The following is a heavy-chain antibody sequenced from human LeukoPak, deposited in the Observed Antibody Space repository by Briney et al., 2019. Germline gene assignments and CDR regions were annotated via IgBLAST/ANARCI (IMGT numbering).Heavy chain of an antibody. Sequence: ASVKVSCKASGYTFTSYYMHWVRQAPGQGLEWMGIINPSGGSTSYAQKFQGRVTMTRDMSTSTVYMELSSLRSEDTAAYYCARDRTSSSWHEGMAFDIWGQGTMVTVSS. CDR2: INPSGGST. CDR1: GYTFTSYY. J-gene: IGHJ3*02. V-gene: IGHV1-46*01. CDR3: ARDRTSSSWHEGMAFDI. D-gene: IGHD6-13*01.